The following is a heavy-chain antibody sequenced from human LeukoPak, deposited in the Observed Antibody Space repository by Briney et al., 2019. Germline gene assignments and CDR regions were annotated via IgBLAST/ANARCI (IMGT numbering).Heavy chain of an antibody. CDR2: ISYDGSNK. Sequence: PGRSLRLSCAASGFTFSSYAMHWVRQAPGKRLEWVAVISYDGSNKYYADSVKGRFTISRDNSKNTLYLQTNSLRAEDTAVYYCAKDSRGSGSWYYFDYWGQGTLVTVSS. V-gene: IGHV3-30*04. D-gene: IGHD3-10*01. CDR1: GFTFSSYA. J-gene: IGHJ4*02. CDR3: AKDSRGSGSWYYFDY.